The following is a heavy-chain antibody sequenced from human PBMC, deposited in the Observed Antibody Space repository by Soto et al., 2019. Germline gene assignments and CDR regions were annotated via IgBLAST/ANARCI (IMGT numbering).Heavy chain of an antibody. CDR2: IYPRDPDT. J-gene: IGHJ4*02. CDR3: ARQHPLDSRVWYT. D-gene: IGHD6-19*01. V-gene: IGHV5-51*01. CDR1: GDSFTGFW. Sequence: GESLKISCKASGDSFTGFWIGWVRQMPGKGLEWLGSIYPRDPDTRYSPSFQGQVTISADKSLSAAYLQWHSLQASDTAIYYCARQHPLDSRVWYTWGQGTLVTVSS.